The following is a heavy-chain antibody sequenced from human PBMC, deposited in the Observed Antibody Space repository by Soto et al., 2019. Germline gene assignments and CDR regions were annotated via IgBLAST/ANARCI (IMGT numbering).Heavy chain of an antibody. D-gene: IGHD2-15*01. CDR3: ARSRGDIVGGREVPYFQH. CDR2: INAGNGNT. CDR1: GYTFTSYA. Sequence: ASVKVSCKASGYTFTSYAMHWVRQAPGQRLEWMGWINAGNGNTKYSQKFQGRVTITRDTSASTAYMELSSLRSEDTAVYYCARSRGDIVGGREVPYFQHWGQGTLVTVSS. V-gene: IGHV1-3*01. J-gene: IGHJ1*01.